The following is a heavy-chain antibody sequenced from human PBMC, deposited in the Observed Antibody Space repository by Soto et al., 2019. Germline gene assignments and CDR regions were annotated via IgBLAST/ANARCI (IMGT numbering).Heavy chain of an antibody. J-gene: IGHJ4*02. Sequence: SETLSLTCTVSGGSISSAGYYWSWIRQHPGKGLEWIGYIYYSGSAYYNPSLKSRVSISVDTSKNQFSLKLSSVTAADTAVYYCARVFVDTSIVLNFVDYWGKGTLVTSPQ. CDR1: GGSISSAGYY. D-gene: IGHD5-18*01. V-gene: IGHV4-31*02. CDR3: ARVFVDTSIVLNFVDY. CDR2: IYYSGSA.